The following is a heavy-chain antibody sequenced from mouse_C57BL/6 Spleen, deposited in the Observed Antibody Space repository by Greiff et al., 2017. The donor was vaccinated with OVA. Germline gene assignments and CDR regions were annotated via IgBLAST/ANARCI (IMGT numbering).Heavy chain of an antibody. Sequence: EVKLMESGGGLVQPKGSLKLSCAASGFSFNTYAMNWVRQAPGKGLEWVARIRSKSNNYATYYADSVKDRFTISRDDSESMLYLQMNNLKTEDTAMYYCVRQRGYWDFDYWGQGTTLTVSS. CDR1: GFSFNTYA. CDR3: VRQRGYWDFDY. V-gene: IGHV10-1*01. D-gene: IGHD4-1*01. CDR2: IRSKSNNYAT. J-gene: IGHJ2*01.